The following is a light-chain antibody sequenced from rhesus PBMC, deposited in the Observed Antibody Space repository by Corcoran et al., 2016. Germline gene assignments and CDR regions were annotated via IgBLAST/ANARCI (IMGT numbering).Light chain of an antibody. V-gene: IGKV3-35*01. CDR1: QSVSSY. Sequence: VILTQSPATLSLSPGERATLSCRASQSVSSYLAWYQQKPGQAPRLLLYGASSRATGIPDRFSGSGSGTDFTLTISSLEPEDVGVYYCQQESNWPLTFGGGTKVEIK. CDR3: QQESNWPLT. J-gene: IGKJ4*01. CDR2: GAS.